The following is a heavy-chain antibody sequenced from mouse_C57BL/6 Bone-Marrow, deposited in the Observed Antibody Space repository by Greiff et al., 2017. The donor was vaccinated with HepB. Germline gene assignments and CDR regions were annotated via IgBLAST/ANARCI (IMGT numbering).Heavy chain of an antibody. Sequence: EVQLQQSGPELVKPGASVKISCKASGYTFTDYYMNGVKQSHGKSLEWIGDINPNNGGTSYNQKFKGKATLTVDKSSSTAYMELRSLTSEDSAVYYCARRYYSNYDFDYWGQGTTLTVSS. CDR3: ARRYYSNYDFDY. CDR2: INPNNGGT. J-gene: IGHJ2*01. V-gene: IGHV1-26*01. D-gene: IGHD2-5*01. CDR1: GYTFTDYY.